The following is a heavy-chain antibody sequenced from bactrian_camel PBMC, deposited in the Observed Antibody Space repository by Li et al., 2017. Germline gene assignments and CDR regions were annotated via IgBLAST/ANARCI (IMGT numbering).Heavy chain of an antibody. V-gene: IGHV3S40*01. CDR2: IMILGATT. CDR3: ATDMGLELVDFGS. J-gene: IGHJ6*01. D-gene: IGHD3*01. Sequence: VQLVESGGGSVQPGGSLRLSCASSGSIYDTMCMGWVRQAPGKEREGVAAIMILGATTYYAHSVKGRFTISRDNAKNTVYLQMNSLKSEDTGLYYCATDMGLELVDFGSWGPGTQVTVS. CDR1: GSIYDTMC.